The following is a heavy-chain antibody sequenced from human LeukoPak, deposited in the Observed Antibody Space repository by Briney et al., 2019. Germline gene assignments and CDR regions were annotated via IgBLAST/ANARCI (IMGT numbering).Heavy chain of an antibody. Sequence: GGSLRLSCAASGFTFSSYAMHWVRQAPGKGLEGVAVISYDGSNKYYADSVKGRFTISRDNAKNSLYLQMNSLRAEDTAVYYCARVPGMIVVVEIDYWGQGTLVTVSS. J-gene: IGHJ4*02. CDR1: GFTFSSYA. D-gene: IGHD3-22*01. CDR2: ISYDGSNK. CDR3: ARVPGMIVVVEIDY. V-gene: IGHV3-30-3*01.